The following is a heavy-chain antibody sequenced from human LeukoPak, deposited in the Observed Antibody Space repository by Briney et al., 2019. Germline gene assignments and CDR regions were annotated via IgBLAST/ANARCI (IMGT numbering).Heavy chain of an antibody. V-gene: IGHV4-39*01. CDR3: ARSLVVVITIDY. D-gene: IGHD3-22*01. CDR1: GGSISSSSYY. J-gene: IGHJ4*02. CDR2: IYYSGST. Sequence: SETLSLTRTVSGGSISSSSYYWGWIRQPPGTGLEWIGSIYYSGSTYYNPSLKSRVTISVDTSKNQFSLKLSSVTAADTAVYYCARSLVVVITIDYWGQGTLVTVSS.